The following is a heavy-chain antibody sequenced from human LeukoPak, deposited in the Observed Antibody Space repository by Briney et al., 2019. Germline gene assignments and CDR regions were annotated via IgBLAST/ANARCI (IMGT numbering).Heavy chain of an antibody. J-gene: IGHJ3*02. CDR3: ARDLAVAGTTSGAFDI. CDR2: ISSSSSTI. Sequence: GGSLRLSYAASGFTFSSYSMNWVRQAPGKGLEWVSYISSSSSTIYYADSVKGRFTISRDNAKNSLYLQMNSLRAEDTAVYYCARDLAVAGTTSGAFDIWGQGTMVTVSS. CDR1: GFTFSSYS. D-gene: IGHD6-19*01. V-gene: IGHV3-48*04.